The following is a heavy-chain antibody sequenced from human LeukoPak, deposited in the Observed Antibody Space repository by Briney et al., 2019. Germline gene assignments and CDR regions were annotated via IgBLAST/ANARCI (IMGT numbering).Heavy chain of an antibody. J-gene: IGHJ4*02. CDR3: ARLSPRYSYGYFDF. Sequence: PSETLSLTCTVSGGSISSYYWSWIRQPPGKGLEWIGYIHYSGNTNYNPSLNSRVTISVDTSKNQLSLKLSSVTAADTALYYCARLSPRYSYGYFDFWGQGTLVTVSS. CDR2: IHYSGNT. CDR1: GGSISSYY. V-gene: IGHV4-59*01. D-gene: IGHD5-18*01.